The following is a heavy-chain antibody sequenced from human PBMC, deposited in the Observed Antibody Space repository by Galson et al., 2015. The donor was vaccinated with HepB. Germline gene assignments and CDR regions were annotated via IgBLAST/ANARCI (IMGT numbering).Heavy chain of an antibody. CDR1: GFSLTTSGMC. J-gene: IGHJ6*02. CDR2: IDWDDDE. V-gene: IGHV2-70*11. Sequence: PALVKPTQTLTLTCTFSGFSLTTSGMCVSWIRQPPGKALEWLARIDWDDDEYYSTSLKTRLTISKDTAKNQVVLTMTNMDPVDTATYYCARTYYSYGMDVWGQGTTVTVSS. CDR3: ARTYYSYGMDV.